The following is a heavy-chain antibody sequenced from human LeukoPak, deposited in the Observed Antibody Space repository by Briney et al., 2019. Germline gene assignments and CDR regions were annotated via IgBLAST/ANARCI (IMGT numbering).Heavy chain of an antibody. D-gene: IGHD3-10*01. CDR1: GGSFSGYY. J-gene: IGHJ4*02. CDR3: ARGRHYYGSGSYYLLDY. CDR2: INHSGST. V-gene: IGHV4-34*01. Sequence: SETLSLTCAVYGGSFSGYYWSWICQPPGKGLEWIGEINHSGSTNYNPSLKSRVTISVDTSKNQFSLKLSSVTAADTAVYYCARGRHYYGSGSYYLLDYWGQGTLVTVSS.